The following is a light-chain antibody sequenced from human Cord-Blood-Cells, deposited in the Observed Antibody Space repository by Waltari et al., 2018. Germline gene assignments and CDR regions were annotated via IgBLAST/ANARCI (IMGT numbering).Light chain of an antibody. CDR3: SSYTSSSTVV. CDR1: RSRGGGYNS. V-gene: IGLV2-14*01. J-gene: IGLJ2*01. CDR2: AVS. Sequence: QSALTRPAPVSGYPAQPGTMSRCGTRSRGGGYNSVSWYQRHPGKAPKRMIYAVSKRPSGVSNRFSGSKSGNTASLTISGLQAEDEADYYCSSYTSSSTVVFGGGTKLTVL.